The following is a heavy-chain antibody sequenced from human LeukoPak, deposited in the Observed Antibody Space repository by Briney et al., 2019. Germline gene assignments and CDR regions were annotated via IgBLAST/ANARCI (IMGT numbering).Heavy chain of an antibody. CDR3: TKRVKYGGTWDHFAD. Sequence: PGGSLRLSCAPSGFTFYNYRMSWVRQAPGKGLEWVSTVNADGGNTYYANSVTGRFTISRDNSKSTLILQMNSLRVDDTALYYCTKRVKYGGTWDHFADWGQGTLVTVSS. D-gene: IGHD1-26*01. CDR2: VNADGGNT. V-gene: IGHV3-23*01. CDR1: GFTFYNYR. J-gene: IGHJ4*02.